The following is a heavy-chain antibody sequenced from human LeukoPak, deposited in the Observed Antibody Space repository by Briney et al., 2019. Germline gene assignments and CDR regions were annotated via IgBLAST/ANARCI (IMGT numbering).Heavy chain of an antibody. Sequence: GGSLRLSCAASGFTFSSHWMRWVRQAPGKGLVWVSGISTDGSRPRYADSVNGRFTISRDNAKNTLYLQMNSLRAEDTAVYFCVRDGQGSTPLDYWGQGTLVTVSS. CDR1: GFTFSSHW. CDR2: ISTDGSRP. CDR3: VRDGQGSTPLDY. J-gene: IGHJ4*02. V-gene: IGHV3-74*01. D-gene: IGHD2-15*01.